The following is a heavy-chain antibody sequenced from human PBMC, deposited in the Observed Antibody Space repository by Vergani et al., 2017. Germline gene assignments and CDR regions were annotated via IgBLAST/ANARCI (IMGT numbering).Heavy chain of an antibody. V-gene: IGHV4-59*13. CDR1: GGSFNTYY. CDR3: ASVMYRDEASTGYRLEGMDI. D-gene: IGHD3-9*01. CDR2: IYSTGST. Sequence: QVQLEESGPGLVKPSETLSLTCTVSGGSFNTYYWSWIRQSPGKGLEWIGYIYSTGSTNYNPSLNSRVTMSVDTSKNQFSLKLRSVTAAETAVYFCASVMYRDEASTGYRLEGMDIWGQGTMVTISS. J-gene: IGHJ6*02.